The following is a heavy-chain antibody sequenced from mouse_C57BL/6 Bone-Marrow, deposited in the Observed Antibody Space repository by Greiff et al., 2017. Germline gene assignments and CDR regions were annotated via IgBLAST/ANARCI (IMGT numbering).Heavy chain of an antibody. CDR1: GYTFTGYW. CDR2: IFPGGGST. Sequence: QVQLQQSGAELMKPGASVKLSCKATGYTFTGYWIEWVKQRPGHGLEWIGEIFPGGGSTNYNEKFKGKATFTADTTSNTDYMHLSSLTTEDSAIYYCERRAGGQGTTLTVSS. V-gene: IGHV1-9*01. J-gene: IGHJ2*01. CDR3: ERRA.